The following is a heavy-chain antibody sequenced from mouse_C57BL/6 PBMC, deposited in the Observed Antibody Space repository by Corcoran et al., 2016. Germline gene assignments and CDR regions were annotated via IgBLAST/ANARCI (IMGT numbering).Heavy chain of an antibody. CDR3: ARGRGYSYVGYAFDI. CDR1: GFTVSSNY. D-gene: IGHD3-3*01. J-gene: IGHJ3*01. V-gene: IGHV5-6-5*01. CDR2: IYSGGST. Sequence: EVQLVESGGGLIQPGGSLRLSCAASGFTVSSNYMSWVHQAPGKGLEWVSVIYSGGSTYYADSVKGRFTISRDDSKNTRYLQMKSLRAEDTAVYYCARGRGYSYVGYAFDIWGQGKMVTVSS.